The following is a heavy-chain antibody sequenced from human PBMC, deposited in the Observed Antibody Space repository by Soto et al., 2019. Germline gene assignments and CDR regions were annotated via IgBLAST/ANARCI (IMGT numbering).Heavy chain of an antibody. CDR2: TSASGGTT. Sequence: EVQLLESGDGIKEPGASLRLSCAASGFTFGSYAMSWVRQAPGKGLEWVSSTSASGGTTYYADSVKGRFTISRDNSKNILYLEMNSLRAEDTVVYYCAKAKYSSSWWAVDYWGQGTLVTVSS. CDR1: GFTFGSYA. D-gene: IGHD6-13*01. V-gene: IGHV3-23*01. CDR3: AKAKYSSSWWAVDY. J-gene: IGHJ4*02.